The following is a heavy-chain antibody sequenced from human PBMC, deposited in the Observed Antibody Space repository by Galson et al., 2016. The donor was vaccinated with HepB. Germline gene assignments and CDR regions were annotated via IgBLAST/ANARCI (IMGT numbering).Heavy chain of an antibody. CDR1: GFTVTNAW. CDR3: ARDPMATRYYYYGMDV. J-gene: IGHJ6*02. Sequence: SLRLSCAASGFTVTNAWMSWVRQAPGKGLEWVSAISHSSGGTYYADSVKGRFTISRDNSKNTLYRQMNSLGADDAAVYYCARDPMATRYYYYGMDVWAQGTTVTVSS. V-gene: IGHV3-23*01. CDR2: ISHSSGGT. D-gene: IGHD5-24*01.